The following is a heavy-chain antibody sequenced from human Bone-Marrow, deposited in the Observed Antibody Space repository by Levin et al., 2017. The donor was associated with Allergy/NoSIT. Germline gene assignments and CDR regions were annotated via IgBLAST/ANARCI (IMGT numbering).Heavy chain of an antibody. CDR3: AHSRGDSTEDAFII. CDR1: GFSLSTSGVG. J-gene: IGHJ3*02. CDR2: IYWDDDK. D-gene: IGHD3-16*01. V-gene: IGHV2-5*02. Sequence: SGPTLVKPTQTLTLTCTFSGFSLSTSGVGVGWIRQPPGKALDWLALIYWDDDKRYSPSLESRLTITKDTSKNQVKLTMTNKDPVDTATYYCAHSRGDSTEDAFIIWGQGTTVTVSS.